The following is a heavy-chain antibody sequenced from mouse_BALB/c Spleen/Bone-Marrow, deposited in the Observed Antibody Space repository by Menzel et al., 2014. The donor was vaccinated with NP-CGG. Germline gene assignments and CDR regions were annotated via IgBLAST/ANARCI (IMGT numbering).Heavy chain of an antibody. CDR1: GYTFTTYT. CDR2: INPSTGFT. D-gene: IGHD1-1*01. V-gene: IGHV1-4*01. J-gene: IGHJ4*01. CDR3: ARGGFLLRSLALDY. Sequence: VKVVESGAELARPGASVKMSCKASGYTFTTYTMHWVQQRPGQGLEWVGYINPSTGFTNYNQIFKDKATLAADKSSSTAYMQLSSLTSEDSAVYDCARGGFLLRSLALDYWGQGTSVTASS.